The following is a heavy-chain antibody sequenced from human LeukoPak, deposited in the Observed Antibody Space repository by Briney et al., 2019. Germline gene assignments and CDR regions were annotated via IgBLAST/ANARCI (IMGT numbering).Heavy chain of an antibody. V-gene: IGHV4-39*01. Sequence: SETLSLTCTVSGGSISSSSYYWGWIRQPPGKGLEWIGSIYYSGSTYYNPSLKSRVTISVDTSKNQFSLKLSSVTAADTAVYYCARQGWLGRHLDYWGQGTLVTVSS. CDR3: ARQGWLGRHLDY. J-gene: IGHJ4*02. CDR1: GGSISSSSYY. D-gene: IGHD6-19*01. CDR2: IYYSGST.